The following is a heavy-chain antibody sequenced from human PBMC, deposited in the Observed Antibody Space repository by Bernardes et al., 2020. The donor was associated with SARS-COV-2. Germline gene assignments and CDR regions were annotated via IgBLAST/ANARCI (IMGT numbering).Heavy chain of an antibody. J-gene: IGHJ4*02. D-gene: IGHD6-13*01. V-gene: IGHV3-15*07. CDR1: DFTFTNAW. CDR3: TTRVYANSFDY. CDR2: IKSVADGGTT. Sequence: GGSLRLSCAASDFTFTNAWMNWVRQAPGKGLEWVGRIKSVADGGTTDYAAPVNDRFTISRDDSKRTVFLHMNSLKAEDTAVYYCTTRVYANSFDYWGPGSLVTVSS.